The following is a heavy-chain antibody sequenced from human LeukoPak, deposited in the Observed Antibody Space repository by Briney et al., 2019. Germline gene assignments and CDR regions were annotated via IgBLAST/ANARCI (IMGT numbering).Heavy chain of an antibody. V-gene: IGHV3-33*01. Sequence: GRSRRLSCPLDALTFSSYGMHWVRQAPGKGLEWVAVIWYDGSNKYYADSVKGPFTISRDTSKNTPYLQMNSLRADDTAVHYCARHIPARALDYWGQGTLVTVSS. D-gene: IGHD6-6*01. CDR1: ALTFSSYG. CDR3: ARHIPARALDY. J-gene: IGHJ4*02. CDR2: IWYDGSNK.